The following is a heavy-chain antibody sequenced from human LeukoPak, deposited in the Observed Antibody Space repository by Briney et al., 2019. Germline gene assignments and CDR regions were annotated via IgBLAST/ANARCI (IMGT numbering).Heavy chain of an antibody. CDR1: GGSISSGGYY. CDR3: ARDIGWELSGVDY. V-gene: IGHV4-30-2*01. D-gene: IGHD1-26*01. J-gene: IGHJ4*02. CDR2: IYHSGST. Sequence: SQTLSLTCTVSGGSISSGGYYWSWIRQPPGKGLEWIGYIYHSGSTYYNPSLKSRVTISVDRSKNQFSLKLSSVTAADTAVYYCARDIGWELSGVDYWGQGTLVTVSS.